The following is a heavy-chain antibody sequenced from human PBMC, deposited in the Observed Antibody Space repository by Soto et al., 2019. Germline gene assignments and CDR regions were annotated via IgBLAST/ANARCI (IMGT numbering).Heavy chain of an antibody. Sequence: SVKVSCKASGGTFSSYAISWVRQAPGQGLEWMGRIIPIVGIANYAQKFQGRVTITADKSTSTAYMELSSLRSEDTAVYYCVIAGPSSSQNHFDYWGQGTLVTVSS. CDR3: VIAGPSSSQNHFDY. D-gene: IGHD6-13*01. V-gene: IGHV1-69*04. CDR2: IIPIVGIA. CDR1: GGTFSSYA. J-gene: IGHJ4*02.